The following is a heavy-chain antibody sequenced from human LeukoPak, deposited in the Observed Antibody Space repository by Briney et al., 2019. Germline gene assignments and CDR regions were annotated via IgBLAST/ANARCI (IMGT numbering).Heavy chain of an antibody. CDR3: ASTRAFVDTAMPIDY. D-gene: IGHD5-18*01. CDR2: ISAYNGNT. V-gene: IGHV1-18*01. CDR1: GYTFTSYG. Sequence: GASVKVSCKASGYTFTSYGISWVRQAPGQGLEWMGWISAYNGNTNYAQKLQGRVTMTTDTSTSAAYMELRSLRSDDTAVYYCASTRAFVDTAMPIDYWGQGTLVTVSS. J-gene: IGHJ4*02.